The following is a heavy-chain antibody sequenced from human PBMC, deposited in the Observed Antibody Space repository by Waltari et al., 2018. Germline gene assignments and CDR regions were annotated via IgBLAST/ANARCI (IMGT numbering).Heavy chain of an antibody. V-gene: IGHV1-2*06. D-gene: IGHD3-16*02. J-gene: IGHJ4*02. CDR1: GYTFRDFY. Sequence: QVQLVQSGAEVKKPGASVKVSCKASGYTFRDFYIHWVRQAPGQGLEWMGRNSPMGGGTHYAQKFQGRVTMTSDTSSSTAYMELTGLTSDDTAVFYCAVQTHSFYFDYWGQGTPVTVSS. CDR3: AVQTHSFYFDY. CDR2: NSPMGGGT.